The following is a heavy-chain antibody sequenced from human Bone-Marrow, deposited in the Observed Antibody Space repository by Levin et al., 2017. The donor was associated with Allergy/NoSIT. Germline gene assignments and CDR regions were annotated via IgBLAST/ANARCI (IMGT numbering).Heavy chain of an antibody. CDR3: ARVFSAAAGLYYFDY. J-gene: IGHJ4*02. V-gene: IGHV4-61*01. CDR2: IYYNGNT. CDR1: GGSVSSVSYY. D-gene: IGHD6-13*01. Sequence: SETLSLTCTVSGGSVSSVSYYWSWIRQPQGKGLEWIGYIYYNGNTNYNPSLKSRVTISIGTSNKEFALKLTSVTAADTAIYYCARVFSAAAGLYYFDYWGQGTLVTVS.